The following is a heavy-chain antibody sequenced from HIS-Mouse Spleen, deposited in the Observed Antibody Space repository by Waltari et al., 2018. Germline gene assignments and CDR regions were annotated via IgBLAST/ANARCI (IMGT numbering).Heavy chain of an antibody. V-gene: IGHV4-30-4*01. Sequence: QVQLQESGPGLVKPSQTLSLTCTVSGRSLRRGNYYWSWTPQPPGTGREWIGYIYYSGSTYYNPSLKSRVTISVDTSKNQFSLKLSSVTAADTAVYYCARGAPYCSGGSCYPKYYFDYWGQGTLVTVSS. CDR1: GRSLRRGNYY. D-gene: IGHD2-15*01. CDR3: ARGAPYCSGGSCYPKYYFDY. J-gene: IGHJ4*01. CDR2: IYYSGST.